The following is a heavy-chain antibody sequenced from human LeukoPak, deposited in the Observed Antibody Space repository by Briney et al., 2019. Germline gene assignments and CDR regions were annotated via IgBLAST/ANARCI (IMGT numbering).Heavy chain of an antibody. CDR1: GFTFSSYS. CDR3: ARSPTSPLYYYDSSGYYYDPYNWFDP. Sequence: GGSLRLSCAASGFTFSSYSMNWVRQAPGKGLEWVSSISSSSTYIYYADSVKGRFTISRDNAKNSLFLQMNSLRAEDTAVYYCARSPTSPLYYYDSSGYYYDPYNWFDPWGQGTLVTVSP. J-gene: IGHJ5*02. D-gene: IGHD3-22*01. V-gene: IGHV3-21*01. CDR2: ISSSSTYI.